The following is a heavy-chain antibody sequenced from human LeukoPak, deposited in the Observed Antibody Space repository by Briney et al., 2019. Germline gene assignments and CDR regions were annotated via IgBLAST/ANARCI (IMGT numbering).Heavy chain of an antibody. V-gene: IGHV3-23*01. CDR3: ATTPGAYYYYHMNV. Sequence: GGSLRLSCAASGFTFSTYVMTWVRQAPGKGLEWVSAILGSGGGTYYADSVKGRFTISRDNSKNTLYLQMNSLRAEDTAVYYCATTPGAYYYYHMNVWGQGTTVTVSS. CDR1: GFTFSTYV. J-gene: IGHJ6*02. CDR2: ILGSGGGT. D-gene: IGHD3-10*01.